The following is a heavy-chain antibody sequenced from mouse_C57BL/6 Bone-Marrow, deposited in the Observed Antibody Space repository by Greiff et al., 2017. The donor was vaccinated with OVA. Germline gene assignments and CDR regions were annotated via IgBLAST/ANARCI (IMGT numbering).Heavy chain of an antibody. CDR3: ARCRNYGSSYAMDY. Sequence: DVKLVESGPELVKPGASVKISCKASGYSFTGYYMNWVKQSPEKSLEWIGEINPSTGGTTYNQKFKAKATLTVDKSSSTAYMQLKSLTSEDSAVYYCARCRNYGSSYAMDYWGQGTSVTVSS. V-gene: IGHV1-42*01. CDR2: INPSTGGT. D-gene: IGHD1-1*01. CDR1: GYSFTGYY. J-gene: IGHJ4*01.